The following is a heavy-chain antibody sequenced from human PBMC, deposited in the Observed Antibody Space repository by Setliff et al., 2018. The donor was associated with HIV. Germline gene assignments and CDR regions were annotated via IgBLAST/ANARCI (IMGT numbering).Heavy chain of an antibody. Sequence: PSETLSLTCIVSGDSISSSSYYWGWVRQPPGKGLGFIGIIHYTGTTYYSPSLRSRATISVDTSKNQFSLKLSSVTAADTAVYYCASYRKAERWLQLGGNFDYWGQGTLVTVSS. CDR1: GDSISSSSYY. V-gene: IGHV4-39*01. J-gene: IGHJ4*02. CDR2: IHYTGTT. CDR3: ASYRKAERWLQLGGNFDY. D-gene: IGHD5-12*01.